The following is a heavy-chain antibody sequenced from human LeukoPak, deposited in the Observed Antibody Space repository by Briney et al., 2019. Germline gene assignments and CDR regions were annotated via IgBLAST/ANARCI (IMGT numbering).Heavy chain of an antibody. D-gene: IGHD3-16*02. CDR1: GDSMSSGSYY. Sequence: SETLSLTCTVSGDSMSSGSYYWSWIRQPAGKGLEYIGRIFTTGNTNYNPSLKSRVTISVDTSKNQFSLKLSSLTAADTAVYYCARGGRDYDYVWGSYRYRSYFAYWGQGTLVTVSS. V-gene: IGHV4-61*02. CDR2: IFTTGNT. J-gene: IGHJ4*02. CDR3: ARGGRDYDYVWGSYRYRSYFAY.